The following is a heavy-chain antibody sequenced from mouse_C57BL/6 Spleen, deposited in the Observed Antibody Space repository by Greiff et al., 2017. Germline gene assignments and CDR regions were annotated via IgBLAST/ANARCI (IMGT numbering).Heavy chain of an antibody. D-gene: IGHD6-1*01. CDR1: GFTFNTYA. Sequence: EVKLMESGGGLVQPKGSLKLSCAASGFTFNTYAMHWVRQAPGQGLEWVARIRSKSSNYATYYPDTGKDRFTISSDDSPTMLHLQMNIQKTRSTAVYSCVCATSDGICVWFAYWGQGTMVTVSA. V-gene: IGHV10-3*01. J-gene: IGHJ3*01. CDR2: IRSKSSNYAT. CDR3: VCATSDGICVWFAY.